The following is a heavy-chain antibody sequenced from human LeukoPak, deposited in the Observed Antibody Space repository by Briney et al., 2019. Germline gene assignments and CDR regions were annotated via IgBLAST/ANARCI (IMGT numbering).Heavy chain of an antibody. CDR2: IYPGDSDT. V-gene: IGHV5-51*01. Sequence: GESLKISCKGSGYSFTSYWIGWVRQMPGKGLEWMGIIYPGDSDTRYSPSFQGQVTISADKSISTAYLQWSSLKASDTAMYYCARPESYYGSGSYYDDWGQGTLVTVSS. CDR1: GYSFTSYW. CDR3: ARPESYYGSGSYYDD. D-gene: IGHD3-10*01. J-gene: IGHJ4*02.